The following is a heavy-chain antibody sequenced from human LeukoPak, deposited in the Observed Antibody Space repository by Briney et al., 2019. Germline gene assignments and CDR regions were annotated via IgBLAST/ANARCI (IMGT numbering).Heavy chain of an antibody. CDR2: INHSGST. CDR3: AHSGSGSYRAFDI. CDR1: GGSFSGYY. Sequence: SETLSLTCAVYGGSFSGYYWSWIRQPPGKGLEWIGEINHSGSTNYNPSLKSRVTISVDTSKNQFSLKLSSVTAADTAVYYCAHSGSGSYRAFDIWGQGTMVTVSS. D-gene: IGHD3-10*01. J-gene: IGHJ3*02. V-gene: IGHV4-34*01.